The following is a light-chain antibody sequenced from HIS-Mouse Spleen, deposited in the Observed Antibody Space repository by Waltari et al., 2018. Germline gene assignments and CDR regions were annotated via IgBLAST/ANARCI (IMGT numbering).Light chain of an antibody. V-gene: IGKV2-28*01. CDR2: LGS. CDR1: KSLLHSNGYNY. Sequence: DIVMTQSPLSLPVTPGEPASISCRSSKSLLHSNGYNYLDWYLQKPGHSPQLLIYLGSNRASGVPDRFSGSGSGTDFTLKISRVEAEDVGVYYCMQALQTWTFGQGTKVEIK. J-gene: IGKJ1*01. CDR3: MQALQTWT.